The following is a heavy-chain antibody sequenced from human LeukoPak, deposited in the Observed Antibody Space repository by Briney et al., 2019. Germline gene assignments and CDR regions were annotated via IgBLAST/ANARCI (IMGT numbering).Heavy chain of an antibody. J-gene: IGHJ4*02. CDR3: AKYYGSGSCYNVQRYFDY. V-gene: IGHV3-23*01. Sequence: GGSLRLSCAASGFTFSSYAMSWVRQAPGKGLEWVSAISGSGGSAYYADSVKGRFTISRDNSKNTLYLQMNSLRAEDTAVYYCAKYYGSGSCYNVQRYFDYWGQGTLVTVSS. CDR1: GFTFSSYA. CDR2: ISGSGGSA. D-gene: IGHD3-10*01.